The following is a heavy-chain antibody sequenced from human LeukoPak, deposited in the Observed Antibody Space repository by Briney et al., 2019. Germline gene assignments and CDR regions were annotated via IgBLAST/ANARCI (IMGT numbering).Heavy chain of an antibody. CDR3: ASYEVDIVATADFDY. V-gene: IGHV3-30*01. CDR1: GFTFSSYA. CDR2: ISYDRSNK. J-gene: IGHJ4*02. Sequence: GGSLRLSCAASGFTFSSYAMHWVRQAPGKGLEWVAVISYDRSNKYYADSVKGRFTISRDNSKNTLYLQMNSLRAEDTAVYYCASYEVDIVATADFDYWGQGTLVTVSS. D-gene: IGHD5-12*01.